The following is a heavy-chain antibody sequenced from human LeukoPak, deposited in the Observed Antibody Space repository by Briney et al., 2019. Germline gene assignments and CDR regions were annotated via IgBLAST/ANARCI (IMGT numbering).Heavy chain of an antibody. V-gene: IGHV2-5*02. Sequence: ESGPTLVKPTQTLTLTCTFSGFSLSTSGMGVAWIRQPPGKTLEWLALIYWDDDKRYSPSLKNRLTITKDTSKNQVVLTMTNMEPVDTATYYCAHSPLGHCSRISCYMWGQGTLVTVSS. CDR1: GFSLSTSGMG. CDR2: IYWDDDK. J-gene: IGHJ4*02. D-gene: IGHD2-2*01. CDR3: AHSPLGHCSRISCYM.